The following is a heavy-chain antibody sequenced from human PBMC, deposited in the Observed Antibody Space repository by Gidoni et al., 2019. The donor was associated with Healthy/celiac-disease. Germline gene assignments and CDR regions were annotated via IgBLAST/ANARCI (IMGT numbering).Heavy chain of an antibody. D-gene: IGHD3-3*01. J-gene: IGHJ4*02. Sequence: QVQLVETGGGVVQPGGSLRRSWAAEGFTFSSYGMHCVRQAPGKGLEWVAFIRYDGNNKYFADSLKGRFTISRDNSKNRLYLQMNSLRAEDTAVYYCAKDRTIFGVVTMPFFDYWGQGTLVTVSS. CDR2: IRYDGNNK. V-gene: IGHV3-30*02. CDR3: AKDRTIFGVVTMPFFDY. CDR1: GFTFSSYG.